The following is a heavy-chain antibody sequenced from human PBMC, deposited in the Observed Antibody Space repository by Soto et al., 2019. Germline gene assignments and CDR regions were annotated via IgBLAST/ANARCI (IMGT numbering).Heavy chain of an antibody. Sequence: EVLLLDYGGGLVQPGGSLRLSCAASGFTFSSYAMSWVRQAPGKGLEWVSGIGGRGGSRYYVDSVKGRFTISRDNSKNMLYLQMNSLRAEDTAVYYCARALEAYYYASGKWGQGTLVTVSS. CDR2: IGGRGGSR. V-gene: IGHV3-23*01. D-gene: IGHD3-10*01. J-gene: IGHJ4*02. CDR1: GFTFSSYA. CDR3: ARALEAYYYASGK.